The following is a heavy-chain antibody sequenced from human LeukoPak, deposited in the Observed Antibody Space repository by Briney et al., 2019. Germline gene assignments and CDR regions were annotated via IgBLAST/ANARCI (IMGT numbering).Heavy chain of an antibody. Sequence: EASVKVSCKASGYTFTSYDINWVRQATGQGLEWMGWMNPNSGNTGYAQKFQGRVTMTRNTSISTAHMELSSLRSEDTAVYYCARGVAHYYYYYMDVWGKGTTVTVSS. CDR2: MNPNSGNT. V-gene: IGHV1-8*01. D-gene: IGHD2-15*01. CDR3: ARGVAHYYYYYMDV. CDR1: GYTFTSYD. J-gene: IGHJ6*03.